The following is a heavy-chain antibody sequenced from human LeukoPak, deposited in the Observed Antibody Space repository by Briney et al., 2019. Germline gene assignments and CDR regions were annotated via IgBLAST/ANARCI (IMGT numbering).Heavy chain of an antibody. CDR1: GGSFSGYY. V-gene: IGHV4-34*01. CDR3: ARAHAFDI. J-gene: IGHJ3*02. Sequence: SETLSLTCAVYGGSFSGYYWSWIRQPPGKGLEWIGEINHSGSTNYNPSLKSRVTISVDTSKNQFSLKLSSVTAADTAVYYCARAHAFDIWGQGTMVTVSS. CDR2: INHSGST.